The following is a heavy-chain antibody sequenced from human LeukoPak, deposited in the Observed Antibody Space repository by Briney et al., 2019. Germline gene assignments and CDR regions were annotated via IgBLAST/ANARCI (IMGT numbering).Heavy chain of an antibody. D-gene: IGHD2-8*01. CDR3: ARGEDFVHAFDI. CDR2: INPNSGGT. Sequence: ASAKVSCKASGYTFTGYYMHWVRQAPGQGLEWMGWINPNSGGTNYAQKFQGRVTMTRDTSISTAYMELSRLRSDDTAVYYCARGEDFVHAFDIWGQGTMVTVSS. J-gene: IGHJ3*02. V-gene: IGHV1-2*02. CDR1: GYTFTGYY.